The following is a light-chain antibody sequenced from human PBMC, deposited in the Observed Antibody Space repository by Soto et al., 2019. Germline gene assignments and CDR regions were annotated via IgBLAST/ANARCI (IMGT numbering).Light chain of an antibody. CDR1: QSISRY. CDR2: DAS. CDR3: QQRSKWPSLT. Sequence: EIVLTQSPATLSLSPGERASLSCRASQSISRYLAWYQQKPGQAPRLLIYDASDRATGIPARFSGSGSGTAFTLTISSLEPEDFAVYYCQQRSKWPSLTFGGGTKVEIK. V-gene: IGKV3-11*01. J-gene: IGKJ4*01.